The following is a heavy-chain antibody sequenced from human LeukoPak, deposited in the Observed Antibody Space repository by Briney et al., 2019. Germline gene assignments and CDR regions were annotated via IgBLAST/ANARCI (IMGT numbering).Heavy chain of an antibody. D-gene: IGHD3-22*01. CDR1: GYTFTSYG. Sequence: ASVKVSCKASGYTFTSYGISWVRQAPGQGLEWMGWISAYNGNTNYAQKLQGRVTMTTDTSTSTAYMELRSLRSDDTAVYYCARGYLYDSSGYYPRPFDYWGQGTLVTVSS. CDR2: ISAYNGNT. CDR3: ARGYLYDSSGYYPRPFDY. J-gene: IGHJ4*02. V-gene: IGHV1-18*01.